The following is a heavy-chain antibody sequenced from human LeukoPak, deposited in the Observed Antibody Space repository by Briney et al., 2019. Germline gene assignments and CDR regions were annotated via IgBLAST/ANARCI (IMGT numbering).Heavy chain of an antibody. V-gene: IGHV3-30*04. Sequence: GKSLRLSCAASGFTFASYAMYWVRQAPGKGLEWVAVILSDGRKKYDAESVKGRFTISRDNSKNTLYLQMNSLRAEDTAVYYCVRTALQYFDSGSYSLDTFDIWGQGTMVTVSS. CDR3: VRTALQYFDSGSYSLDTFDI. D-gene: IGHD3-10*01. CDR2: ILSDGRKK. J-gene: IGHJ3*02. CDR1: GFTFASYA.